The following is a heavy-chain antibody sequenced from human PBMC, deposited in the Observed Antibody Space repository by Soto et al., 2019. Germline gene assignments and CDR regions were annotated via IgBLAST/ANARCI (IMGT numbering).Heavy chain of an antibody. V-gene: IGHV4-34*01. D-gene: IGHD3-22*01. CDR1: GGSFSGYY. J-gene: IGHJ6*02. Sequence: SETLSLTCAVYGGSFSGYYWSWVRQPPGKGLEWIGEIIHSGSTNYNPSLKSRVTISVDTTKNQFSLKLSFVPAASTAVYDCARGRYEYDRRGYSRHYYYGMDVWGQGTTVTVSS. CDR3: ARGRYEYDRRGYSRHYYYGMDV. CDR2: IIHSGST.